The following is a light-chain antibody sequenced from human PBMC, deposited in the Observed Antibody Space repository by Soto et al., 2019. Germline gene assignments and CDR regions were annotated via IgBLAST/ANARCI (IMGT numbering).Light chain of an antibody. Sequence: QSALTQPASVSGSPGQSITISCTGTSRDVGGYNYVSWYQQHPGKAPKLMIYDVSNRPSGVSNRFSGSKSANTASLTISGLQAEDEADYYCSSYASSNTVVFGGGTKLTVL. J-gene: IGLJ3*02. CDR3: SSYASSNTVV. V-gene: IGLV2-14*01. CDR2: DVS. CDR1: SRDVGGYNY.